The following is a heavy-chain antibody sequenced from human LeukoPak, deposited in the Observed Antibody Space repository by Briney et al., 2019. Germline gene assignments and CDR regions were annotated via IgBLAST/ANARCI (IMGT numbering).Heavy chain of an antibody. CDR3: AKTAVAGTRVEIDY. Sequence: GGSLRLSCAASGFTFSSYGMSWVRQAPGKGLEWVSAISGSGGSTYYADSVKGRFTISRDNSKNTLYLQMNSLRAGDTAVYYCAKTAVAGTRVEIDYWGQGTLVTVSS. V-gene: IGHV3-23*01. J-gene: IGHJ4*02. CDR2: ISGSGGST. CDR1: GFTFSSYG. D-gene: IGHD6-19*01.